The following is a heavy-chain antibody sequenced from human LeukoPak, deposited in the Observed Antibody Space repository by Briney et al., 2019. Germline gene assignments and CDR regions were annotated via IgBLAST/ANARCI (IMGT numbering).Heavy chain of an antibody. Sequence: ASVKVSCKASGGTFSSYAISWVRQAPGQGLEWMGGIIPIFGTANYAQKFQGRVTITADESTSTACMELSSLRSEDTAVYYCARDIGCSGGSCYSAYWGQGTLVTVSS. V-gene: IGHV1-69*13. CDR2: IIPIFGTA. CDR1: GGTFSSYA. D-gene: IGHD2-15*01. CDR3: ARDIGCSGGSCYSAY. J-gene: IGHJ4*02.